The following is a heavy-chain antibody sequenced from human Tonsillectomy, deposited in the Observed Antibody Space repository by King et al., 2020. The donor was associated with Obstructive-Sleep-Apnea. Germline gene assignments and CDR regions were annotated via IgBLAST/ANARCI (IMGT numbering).Heavy chain of an antibody. CDR3: AKDSTGSKWISASYFDY. Sequence: QLVQSGGGVVQPGRSLRLSCAASGFTFSSYGMHWVRLAPGKGLEWVAVISYDGSNKYYADSVKGRFTISRDNSKNTLYLQMNSLRAEDTAVYYCAKDSTGSKWISASYFDYWGQGTLVTVSS. V-gene: IGHV3-30*18. CDR2: ISYDGSNK. J-gene: IGHJ4*02. CDR1: GFTFSSYG. D-gene: IGHD5-12*01.